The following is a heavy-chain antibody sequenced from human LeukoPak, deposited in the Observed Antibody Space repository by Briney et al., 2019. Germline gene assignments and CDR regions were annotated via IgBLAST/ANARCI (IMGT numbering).Heavy chain of an antibody. V-gene: IGHV1-8*01. CDR3: ARVSGYCSGTNCYYHYGMDV. CDR2: MNPKSVNT. CDR1: GYTLTSYD. D-gene: IGHD2-2*01. J-gene: IGHJ6*02. Sequence: ASVKVSCKAPGYTLTSYDINWVRQATGQGLEWMGWMNPKSVNTGYAQKFQGRVTMTRNTSISTAYMELSSLRSEDTAVYYCARVSGYCSGTNCYYHYGMDVWGQGTTVTVSS.